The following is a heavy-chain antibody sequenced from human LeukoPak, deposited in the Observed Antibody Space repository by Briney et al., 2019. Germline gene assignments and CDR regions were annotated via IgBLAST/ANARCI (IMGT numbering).Heavy chain of an antibody. V-gene: IGHV3-33*01. J-gene: IGHJ6*02. D-gene: IGHD5-18*01. Sequence: GGSLRLSCAASGFTFSSYGMHWVRQAPGKGLEWVAVIWYDGSNKYYADSVKGRFTISRDNSKNTLYLQMNSLRSEDTAVYYCARSDTAMVPRGYYYYGMDVWGQGTTVTVSS. CDR3: ARSDTAMVPRGYYYYGMDV. CDR2: IWYDGSNK. CDR1: GFTFSSYG.